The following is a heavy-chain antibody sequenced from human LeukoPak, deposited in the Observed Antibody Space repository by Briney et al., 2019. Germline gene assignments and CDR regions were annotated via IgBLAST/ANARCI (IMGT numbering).Heavy chain of an antibody. D-gene: IGHD3-10*01. Sequence: SETLSLTCAVYGGSFSGYYWSWIRQPPGKGREWIGEINHSGSIKRNPSLKSRVTISVDTSKNQFSLKLSSVTAADTAVYYCARRVGRYFGERAYYYNYMDVWDKGTTVTISS. J-gene: IGHJ6*03. CDR2: INHSGSI. CDR1: GGSFSGYY. CDR3: ARRVGRYFGERAYYYNYMDV. V-gene: IGHV4-34*01.